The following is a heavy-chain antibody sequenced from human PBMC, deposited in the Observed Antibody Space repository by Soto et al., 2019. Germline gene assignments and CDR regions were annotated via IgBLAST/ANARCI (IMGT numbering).Heavy chain of an antibody. CDR3: VQKGRNSGFGRDNRFDP. Sequence: QITLKESGPTLVKPTQTLTLTCTFSGFSLTTSPEAVGWIRQPPGKALEWLAIIYWDDSTHYLPSLKSRLTIIKDSSKNHLIHLMINLDAVETATYCFVQKGRNSGFGRDNRFDPLVQGTLVTVS. J-gene: IGHJ5*02. CDR2: IYWDDST. V-gene: IGHV2-5*02. D-gene: IGHD5-12*01. CDR1: GFSLTTSPEA.